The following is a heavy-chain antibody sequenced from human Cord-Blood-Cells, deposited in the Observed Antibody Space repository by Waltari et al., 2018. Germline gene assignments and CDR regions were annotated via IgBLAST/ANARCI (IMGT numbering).Heavy chain of an antibody. CDR3: ARSSELGFDY. D-gene: IGHD7-27*01. Sequence: QVTLKESGPVLVKPTETLTLTCTVSGFSLSNARMGVSWIRQPPGKAPEWLAHIFSNDEKSYSTSLKSRLTISKDTSKSQVVLTMTNMDPVDTATYYCARSSELGFDYWGQGTLVTVSS. CDR1: GFSLSNARMG. CDR2: IFSNDEK. J-gene: IGHJ4*02. V-gene: IGHV2-26*01.